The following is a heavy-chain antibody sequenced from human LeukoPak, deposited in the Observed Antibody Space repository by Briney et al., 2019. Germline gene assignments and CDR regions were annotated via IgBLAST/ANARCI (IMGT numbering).Heavy chain of an antibody. CDR3: AKSPVAGHYTGWYGRFDY. CDR2: ISGSGGST. D-gene: IGHD3/OR15-3a*01. Sequence: PGGSLRLSCAASGFTFSSYAMSWVRQAPGKGLEWVSAISGSGGSTYYADSVKGRFTISRDNSKNTLYLQMNSLRAEDTAVYYCAKSPVAGHYTGWYGRFDYWGQGTLVTVSS. V-gene: IGHV3-23*01. J-gene: IGHJ4*02. CDR1: GFTFSSYA.